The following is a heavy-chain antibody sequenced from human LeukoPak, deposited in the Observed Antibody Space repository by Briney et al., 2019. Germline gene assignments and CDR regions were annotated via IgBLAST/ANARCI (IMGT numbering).Heavy chain of an antibody. Sequence: SQTLSLTCAVSGGSISSGGYSWSWLRQPPGKGLEWIGYIYHSGSTYYNPSLKSRVTISVDRSKNQFSLKLSSVTAADTAVYYCARGLNYYGSGSYYRYFDYWGQGTLVTVSS. CDR1: GGSISSGGYS. V-gene: IGHV4-30-2*01. J-gene: IGHJ4*02. D-gene: IGHD3-10*01. CDR3: ARGLNYYGSGSYYRYFDY. CDR2: IYHSGST.